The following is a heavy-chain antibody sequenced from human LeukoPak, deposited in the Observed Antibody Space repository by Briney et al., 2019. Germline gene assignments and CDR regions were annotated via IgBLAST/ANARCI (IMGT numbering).Heavy chain of an antibody. CDR1: GGSISSSSYY. Sequence: PSETLSLTCTVSGGSISSSSYYWGWIRQPPGKGLEWIGSIYYSGSTYYNPSLKSRVTISVDTSKNQFSLKLSSVTAADTAVYYCARPTVEVTAIGVQGWFDPRGQGTLVTVSS. D-gene: IGHD2-21*02. CDR2: IYYSGST. V-gene: IGHV4-39*01. CDR3: ARPTVEVTAIGVQGWFDP. J-gene: IGHJ5*02.